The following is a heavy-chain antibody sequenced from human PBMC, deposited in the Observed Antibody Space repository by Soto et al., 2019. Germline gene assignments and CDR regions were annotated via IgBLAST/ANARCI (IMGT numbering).Heavy chain of an antibody. CDR1: GYSISSGYY. D-gene: IGHD3-3*01. V-gene: IGHV4-38-2*01. Sequence: SETLSLTCAVSGYSISSGYYWGWIRQPPGEGLEWIGSIYHSGSTYYNPSLKSRVTISVDTSKNQFSLKLSSVTAADTAVYYCARLAPPDFLYYYYGMDVWGQGTTVTVSS. CDR3: ARLAPPDFLYYYYGMDV. J-gene: IGHJ6*02. CDR2: IYHSGST.